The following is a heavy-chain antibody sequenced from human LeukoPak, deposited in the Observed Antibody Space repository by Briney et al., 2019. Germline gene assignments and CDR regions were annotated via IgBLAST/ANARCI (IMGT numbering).Heavy chain of an antibody. CDR1: GFTFSNYW. CDR3: ARVYAALDY. CDR2: INSDGSTT. Sequence: GGSLRLSCAASGFTFSNYWMHWVRQAPGKGLVWVSRINSDGSTTNYADSVKGRFTISRDNAKNTLYLQMNSLRAEDTAVYFCARVYAALDYWGQGTLVTVSS. J-gene: IGHJ4*02. V-gene: IGHV3-74*01. D-gene: IGHD2/OR15-2a*01.